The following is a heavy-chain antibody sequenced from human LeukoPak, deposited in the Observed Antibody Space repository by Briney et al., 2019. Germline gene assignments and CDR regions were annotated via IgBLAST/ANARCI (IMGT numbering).Heavy chain of an antibody. D-gene: IGHD5-24*01. V-gene: IGHV4-61*02. CDR1: GGSISSGSYY. Sequence: SSETLSLTCTVSGGSISSGSYYWSWIRQPAGKGLEWIGRIYTSGSTSYNPSLKSRVTISVDTSKNQFSLKLSSVTAADTAVYYCARDGGDGYTSYDTGLDYWGQGTLVTVSS. CDR3: ARDGGDGYTSYDTGLDY. J-gene: IGHJ4*02. CDR2: IYTSGST.